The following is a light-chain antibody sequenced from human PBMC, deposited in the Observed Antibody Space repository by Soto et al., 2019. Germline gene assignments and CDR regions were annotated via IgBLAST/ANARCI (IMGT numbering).Light chain of an antibody. CDR3: QQGVT. CDR1: QSLTTNY. V-gene: IGKV3-20*01. Sequence: EIVLTQSPGTLSLSPGDRATLSCRASQSLTTNYLAWYQQKPGQAPRHLIYDASSRATGIPDRFSGSGSGTDFTLTIARLEPEDFAVFYCQQGVTFGGGTKVEIK. CDR2: DAS. J-gene: IGKJ4*01.